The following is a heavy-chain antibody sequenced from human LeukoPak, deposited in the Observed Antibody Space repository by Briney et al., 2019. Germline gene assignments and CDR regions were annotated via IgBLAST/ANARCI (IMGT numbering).Heavy chain of an antibody. CDR1: GGTFSSYA. CDR3: ARAAGGYCTNGVCYYGMDV. D-gene: IGHD2-8*01. Sequence: GASVQVSCKASGGTFSSYAISWVRQAPGQGLEWMGRIIPIFGIANYAQKFHGRVTITADKSTSTAYMELSSLRSEDTAVYYCARAAGGYCTNGVCYYGMDVWGQGTTVTVSS. J-gene: IGHJ6*02. CDR2: IIPIFGIA. V-gene: IGHV1-69*04.